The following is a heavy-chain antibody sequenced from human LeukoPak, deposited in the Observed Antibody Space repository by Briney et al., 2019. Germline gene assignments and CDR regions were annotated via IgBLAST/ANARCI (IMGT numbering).Heavy chain of an antibody. Sequence: PSQTLSLTCAVSGGSISSYYWSWIRQPPGKGPEWIGYIHDSGSTNYNPSLNNRVTFSLDTSKNQFFLKLSSVTAADTAVYYCATYIVGAYNWCDPWGQGTLVTVSS. D-gene: IGHD1-26*01. V-gene: IGHV4-59*01. J-gene: IGHJ5*02. CDR2: IHDSGST. CDR3: ATYIVGAYNWCDP. CDR1: GGSISSYY.